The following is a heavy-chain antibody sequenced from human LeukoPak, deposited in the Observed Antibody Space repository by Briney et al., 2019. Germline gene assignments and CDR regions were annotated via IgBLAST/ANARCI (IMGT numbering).Heavy chain of an antibody. Sequence: SETLSLTCTVSGGSISSYYWSWIRQPPGKGLEWIGYIYYSGSTNYNPSLKSRVTISADTSKNQFSLKLSSVTAADTAVYYCARVGTLYNWNYQPELRYYMDVWGKGTTVTVSS. CDR1: GGSISSYY. J-gene: IGHJ6*03. CDR3: ARVGTLYNWNYQPELRYYMDV. D-gene: IGHD1-7*01. V-gene: IGHV4-59*01. CDR2: IYYSGST.